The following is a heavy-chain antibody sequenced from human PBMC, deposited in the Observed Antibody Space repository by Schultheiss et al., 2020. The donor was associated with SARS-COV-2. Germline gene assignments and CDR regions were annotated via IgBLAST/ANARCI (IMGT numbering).Heavy chain of an antibody. Sequence: SETLSLTCTVSGGSISSGDYYWSWIRQPPGKGLEWIGHIYYSGSTYYNPSLKSRVTISVDTSKNQFSLNLSSVTAADTAVYYCARGAAAAGILSWFDPWGQGTLVTVSS. J-gene: IGHJ5*02. D-gene: IGHD6-13*01. CDR1: GGSISSGDYY. CDR2: IYYSGST. V-gene: IGHV4-30-4*01. CDR3: ARGAAAAGILSWFDP.